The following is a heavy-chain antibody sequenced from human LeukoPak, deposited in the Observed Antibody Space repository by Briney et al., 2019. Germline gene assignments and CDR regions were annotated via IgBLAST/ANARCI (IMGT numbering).Heavy chain of an antibody. D-gene: IGHD3-3*01. Sequence: GGSLRLSCAASGFTFSSYGMHWVRQAPGKGLEWVAVISYDGSNKYYADSVKGRFTISRDNSKNTPYLQMNSLRAEDTAVYYCAKEDLEWLSNDDAFDIWGQGTMVTVSS. V-gene: IGHV3-30*18. J-gene: IGHJ3*02. CDR2: ISYDGSNK. CDR1: GFTFSSYG. CDR3: AKEDLEWLSNDDAFDI.